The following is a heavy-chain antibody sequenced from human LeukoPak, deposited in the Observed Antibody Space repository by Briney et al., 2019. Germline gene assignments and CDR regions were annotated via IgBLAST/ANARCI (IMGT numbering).Heavy chain of an antibody. J-gene: IGHJ6*03. V-gene: IGHV4-59*01. CDR2: IYYSGST. CDR1: GASISSYY. D-gene: IGHD3-10*01. Sequence: SETLSLTCTVSGASISSYYWSWIRQPPGKGLEWIGFIYYSGSTNYNPSLKSRVTISVDTSKNQFSLKLSSVTAADTAVYYCARTSREVRGVMVGHYYYYYMDVWGKGTTVTVSS. CDR3: ARTSREVRGVMVGHYYYYYMDV.